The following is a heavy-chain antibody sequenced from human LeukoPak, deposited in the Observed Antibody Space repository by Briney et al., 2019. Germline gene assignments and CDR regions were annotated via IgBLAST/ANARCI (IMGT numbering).Heavy chain of an antibody. D-gene: IGHD3-22*01. CDR1: GGTFISYA. Sequence: SSVKVSRKASGGTFISYAISWVRQAPGQGLEWMGRIIPIFGIANYAQKFQGRVAITADKSTSTAYMELSSLRSEDTAVYYCARGRAYYYDSSGYQYWGQGTLVTVSS. V-gene: IGHV1-69*04. J-gene: IGHJ4*02. CDR3: ARGRAYYYDSSGYQY. CDR2: IIPIFGIA.